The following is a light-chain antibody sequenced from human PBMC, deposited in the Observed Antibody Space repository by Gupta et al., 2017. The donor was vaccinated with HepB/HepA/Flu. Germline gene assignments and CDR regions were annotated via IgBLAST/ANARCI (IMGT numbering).Light chain of an antibody. Sequence: DIVMTQSPDSLAVSLGERATINCKSSQSLFFSSSNRTYLTWYQQKPGHPPKLLISWASTRESGVPDRFSGSGSGADFTLTISSLQAEDVAVYYCQQDDSSPLTFGGGTKVEIK. V-gene: IGKV4-1*01. CDR2: WAS. J-gene: IGKJ4*01. CDR1: QSLFFSSSNRTY. CDR3: QQDDSSPLT.